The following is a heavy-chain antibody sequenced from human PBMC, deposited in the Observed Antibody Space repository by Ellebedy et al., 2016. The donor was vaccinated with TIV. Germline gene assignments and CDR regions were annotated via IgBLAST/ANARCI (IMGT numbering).Heavy chain of an antibody. CDR1: GFTFSSYW. V-gene: IGHV3-74*01. J-gene: IGHJ3*02. D-gene: IGHD2-15*01. CDR3: VRERDLCSGSSCLGSAFDI. Sequence: GESLKISCAASGFTFSSYWMHWVRQAPGKGLVWVSRITRDGTTTNYADSVKGRFTIPRDNAKNTLYLQMNSLRAEDTAVYYCVRERDLCSGSSCLGSAFDIWGQGTMVTVSS. CDR2: ITRDGTTT.